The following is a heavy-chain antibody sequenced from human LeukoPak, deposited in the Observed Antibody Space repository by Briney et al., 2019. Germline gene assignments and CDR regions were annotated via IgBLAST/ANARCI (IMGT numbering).Heavy chain of an antibody. V-gene: IGHV4-39*01. Sequence: PSETLSLTCTVSGGSISSGDYFWGWIRQPPGKGLEWIGSIYYSGSTYYNPSLESRVTISVDTSKNQFSLKLSSVVAADTAVYYCARTRGSFDYWGQGTLVTVSS. CDR2: IYYSGST. J-gene: IGHJ4*02. CDR1: GGSISSGDYF. CDR3: ARTRGSFDY. D-gene: IGHD3-10*01.